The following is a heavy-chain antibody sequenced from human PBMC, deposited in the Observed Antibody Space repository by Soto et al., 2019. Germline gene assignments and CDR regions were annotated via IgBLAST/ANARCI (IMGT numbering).Heavy chain of an antibody. Sequence: GASVKVSCKASGGTFSSYAISWLRQSAGQGLEWMGGIIPIFGTANYAQKFQGRVTITADESTSTAYMELSSLRSEDTAVYYCARSHSSGWSHAFDIWGQGTMVTVSS. D-gene: IGHD6-19*01. CDR2: IIPIFGTA. V-gene: IGHV1-69*13. CDR1: GGTFSSYA. CDR3: ARSHSSGWSHAFDI. J-gene: IGHJ3*02.